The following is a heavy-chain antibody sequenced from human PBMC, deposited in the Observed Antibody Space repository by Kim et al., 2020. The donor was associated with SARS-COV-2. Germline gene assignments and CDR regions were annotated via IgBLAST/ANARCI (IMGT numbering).Heavy chain of an antibody. D-gene: IGHD3-10*01. J-gene: IGHJ4*02. CDR1: GFTFSSYA. CDR2: ISGSGGST. CDR3: AKDRLLLWFGELSDYYFDY. Sequence: GGSLRLSCAASGFTFSSYAMSWVRQAPGKGLEWVSAISGSGGSTYYADSVKGRFTISRDNSKNTLYLQMNSLRAEDTAVYYCAKDRLLLWFGELSDYYFDYWGQGTLVTVSS. V-gene: IGHV3-23*01.